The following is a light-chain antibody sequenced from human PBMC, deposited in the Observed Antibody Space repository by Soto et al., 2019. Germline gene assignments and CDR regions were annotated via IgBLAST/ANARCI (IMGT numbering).Light chain of an antibody. CDR3: QQYNNWPHT. J-gene: IGKJ2*01. CDR1: QSVANNF. V-gene: IGKV3-20*01. Sequence: EIVLTQSPGTLSLSPGERATLSCRASQSVANNFLAWYQQKPGQAPRLLISGASSRATGIPDRFSGSGSGTDFTLTISTLEPEDFAVYYCQQYNNWPHTFGQGTKLEIK. CDR2: GAS.